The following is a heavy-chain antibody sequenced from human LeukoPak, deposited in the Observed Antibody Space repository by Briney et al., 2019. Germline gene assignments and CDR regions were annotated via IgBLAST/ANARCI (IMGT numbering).Heavy chain of an antibody. CDR3: ARGRGDGYNYFDY. V-gene: IGHV3-30*04. CDR1: GFTFSSYA. Sequence: PGGSLRLSCAASGFTFSSYAMHWVRQAPGKGLEWVAVISYDGSNKYYADSVKGRFTISRDNSKNTLYLQMNGLRAEDTAVYYCARGRGDGYNYFDYWGQGTLVTVSS. CDR2: ISYDGSNK. J-gene: IGHJ4*02. D-gene: IGHD5-24*01.